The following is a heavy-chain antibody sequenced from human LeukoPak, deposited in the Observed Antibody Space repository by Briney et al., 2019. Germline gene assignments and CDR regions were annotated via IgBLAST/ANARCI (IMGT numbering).Heavy chain of an antibody. CDR1: GFTFSSYA. Sequence: GGSLRLSCAASGFTFSSYAMSWVRQAPGKGLEWVSAISGSGGSTYYADSVKGRFTISRDNSKNTLYLQMNSLRAEDTAVYYCAKAIYDFWSGYQSSYFQHWGQGTLVTVSS. CDR2: ISGSGGST. CDR3: AKAIYDFWSGYQSSYFQH. D-gene: IGHD3-3*01. J-gene: IGHJ1*01. V-gene: IGHV3-23*01.